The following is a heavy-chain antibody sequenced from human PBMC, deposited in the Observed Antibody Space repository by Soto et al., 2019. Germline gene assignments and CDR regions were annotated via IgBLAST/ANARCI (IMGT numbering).Heavy chain of an antibody. V-gene: IGHV3-23*01. D-gene: IGHD3-16*01. CDR1: GFTFSSTA. J-gene: IGHJ4*02. Sequence: GGSLRLSCGASGFTFSSTAMSWVRQAPGKGLDWVSAISNSGTGTYYADSVKGRFTISRDNSDNTLFLQMSSLRADDTAVYYCTSGGYWGQGTLVTVSS. CDR3: TSGGY. CDR2: ISNSGTGT.